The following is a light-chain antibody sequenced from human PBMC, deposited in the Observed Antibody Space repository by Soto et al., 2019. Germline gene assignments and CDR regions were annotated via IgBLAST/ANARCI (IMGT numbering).Light chain of an antibody. V-gene: IGKV1-5*03. CDR3: LQYRDYSYT. CDR2: KAS. J-gene: IGKJ2*01. CDR1: QNLNTW. Sequence: DIQMTQSPSSLSASIGDRVTITCRASQNLNTWLAWYQQRPGKAPKLLIYKASNLESGVTSRFSGSGSGTEFTLTISSLQPDDFASYYCLQYRDYSYTFGQGTRLEIK.